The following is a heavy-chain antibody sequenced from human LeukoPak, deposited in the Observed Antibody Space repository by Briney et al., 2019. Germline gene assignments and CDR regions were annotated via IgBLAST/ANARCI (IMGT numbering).Heavy chain of an antibody. D-gene: IGHD3-22*01. CDR3: TRNYNTQDFDY. Sequence: PGGSLRLSCTTSGFTFSVFAINWVRRAPGKGLEWVGLIRSSPNGGTTEYGASVKGRFIISRDDSKNIAYLQMNSLKTEDTAVYYCTRNYNTQDFDYWGQGILVTVSS. CDR2: IRSSPNGGTT. CDR1: GFTFSVFA. V-gene: IGHV3-49*04. J-gene: IGHJ4*02.